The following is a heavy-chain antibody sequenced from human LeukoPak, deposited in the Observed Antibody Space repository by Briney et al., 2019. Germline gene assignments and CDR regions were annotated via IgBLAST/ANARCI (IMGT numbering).Heavy chain of an antibody. V-gene: IGHV3-23*01. CDR1: GFTYSSYA. D-gene: IGHD3-10*01. Sequence: GGSLRLSCAASGFTYSSYAMSWVRQAPGKGLEWVSAISGSGGSTYYADSVKGRFTISRDNSKNTLYLQMNSLRAEDTAVYYCAKNEHYYGSGSHLLGFDYWGQGTLVTVSS. CDR2: ISGSGGST. J-gene: IGHJ4*02. CDR3: AKNEHYYGSGSHLLGFDY.